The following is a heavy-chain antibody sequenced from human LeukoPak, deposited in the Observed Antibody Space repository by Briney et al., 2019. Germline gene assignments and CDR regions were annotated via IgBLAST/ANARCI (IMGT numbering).Heavy chain of an antibody. CDR1: GGSFSGYY. CDR3: ARARLGYYYDKGSWFDP. D-gene: IGHD3-22*01. J-gene: IGHJ5*02. V-gene: IGHV4-34*01. CDR2: INHSGST. Sequence: PSETLSLTCAVYGGSFSGYYWSWIRQPPGKGLEWIGEINHSGSTNYNPSLKSRVTISVDTSKNQFSLKLSSVTAADTAVYYCARARLGYYYDKGSWFDPWGQGTLVTVSS.